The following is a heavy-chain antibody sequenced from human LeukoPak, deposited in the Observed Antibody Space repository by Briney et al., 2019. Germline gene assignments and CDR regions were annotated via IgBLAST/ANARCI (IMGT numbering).Heavy chain of an antibody. CDR1: GGSISSGDYY. J-gene: IGHJ4*02. D-gene: IGHD1-14*01. CDR3: ARDTTFDY. Sequence: KASQTLSLTCTVSGGSISSGDYYWRWIRQPPGKGLEWIGYIYYSGSTYYNPSLKSRITISVDTSKNQFSLKLSSVTAADTAVYYCARDTTFDYWGQGTLVTVSS. V-gene: IGHV4-30-4*01. CDR2: IYYSGST.